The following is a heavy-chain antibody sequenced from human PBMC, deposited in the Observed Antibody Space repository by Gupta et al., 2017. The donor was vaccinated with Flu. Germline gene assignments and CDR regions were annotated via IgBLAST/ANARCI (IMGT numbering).Heavy chain of an antibody. V-gene: IGHV3-11*01. CDR1: GFTFSGYY. D-gene: IGHD6-19*01. CDR3: ARERSEWLVWDFEY. Sequence: QVHLVESGGGLVKPGGSLRLSCATSGFTFSGYYMTWVRQAPGKGLEWVAYISTTGDTRHYADSVKGRFTISRDNARDSLYLQMNSLRAEDTAVYYGARERSEWLVWDFEYWGQGTLVTVSS. J-gene: IGHJ4*02. CDR2: ISTTGDTR.